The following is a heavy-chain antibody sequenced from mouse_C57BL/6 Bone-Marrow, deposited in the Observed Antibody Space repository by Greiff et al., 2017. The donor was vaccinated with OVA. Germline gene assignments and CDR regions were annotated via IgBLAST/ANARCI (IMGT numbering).Heavy chain of an antibody. D-gene: IGHD1-1*01. CDR2: IYPGSGRT. J-gene: IGHJ4*01. CDR3: ARSGITTVEGDFAMDY. CDR1: GYTFTSYW. Sequence: VQLQQSGAELVKPGASVKMSCKASGYTFTSYWITWVKQRPGQGLEWIGDIYPGSGRTNYNEKFKSKATLTVDTSSSTAYMQLSSLTSEDSAVYYSARSGITTVEGDFAMDYWGQGTSVTVSS. V-gene: IGHV1-55*01.